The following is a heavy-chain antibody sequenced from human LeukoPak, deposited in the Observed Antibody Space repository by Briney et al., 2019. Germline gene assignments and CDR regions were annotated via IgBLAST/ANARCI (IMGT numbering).Heavy chain of an antibody. V-gene: IGHV3-23*01. J-gene: IGHJ5*02. CDR2: ISSSGGRT. CDR1: GFTFSSYG. D-gene: IGHD1-26*01. Sequence: GGTLRLSCAASGFTFSSYGMSWVRQAPGKGLEWVSAISSSGGRTDNADSVKGRFTISRDNSKNTLYLQMNSLRAEDTAVYYCAKDYEPLVGVHRWGDWFDPWGQGTLVTVSS. CDR3: AKDYEPLVGVHRWGDWFDP.